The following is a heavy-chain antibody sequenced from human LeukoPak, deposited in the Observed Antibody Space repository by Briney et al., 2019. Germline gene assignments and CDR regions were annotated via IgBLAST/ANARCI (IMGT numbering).Heavy chain of an antibody. V-gene: IGHV4-34*01. D-gene: IGHD6-19*01. Sequence: PSETLALTCAVYGGSFSGYYWHWIRQPPGKGLEWIGEINHSGSTNYNPSLKSRVTISVETSKTQFSLKLSSVTAADTAVYCCARSSIAVGFTEHAFDMWGQGTTVTVSS. CDR1: GGSFSGYY. CDR2: INHSGST. CDR3: ARSSIAVGFTEHAFDM. J-gene: IGHJ3*02.